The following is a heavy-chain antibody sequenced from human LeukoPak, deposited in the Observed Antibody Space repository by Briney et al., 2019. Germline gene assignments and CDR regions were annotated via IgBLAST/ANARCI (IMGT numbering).Heavy chain of an antibody. CDR3: VRDNSGRFGHYFES. CDR1: GFTFSSYA. V-gene: IGHV3-30-3*01. CDR2: ISYDGSNK. J-gene: IGHJ4*02. Sequence: GGSLRLSCAASGFTFSSYAMHWVRQAPGKGLEWVAVISYDGSNKYYADSVKGRFTISRDNSKNTLYLQMNSLRAEDMAIYYCVRDNSGRFGHYFESWGQGTLVTVSS. D-gene: IGHD5-12*01.